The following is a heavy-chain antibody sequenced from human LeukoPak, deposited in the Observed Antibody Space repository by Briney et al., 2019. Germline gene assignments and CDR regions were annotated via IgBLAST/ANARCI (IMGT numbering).Heavy chain of an antibody. Sequence: GGSLRLSCAASGFTFSSYSMYWVRQAPGKGLEWVSSISSSSSYIYYADSVKGRFTISRDNAKNSLYLQMNSLRAEDTAVYYCARDLGYYDSSGHDAFDIWGQGTMVTVSS. J-gene: IGHJ3*02. CDR3: ARDLGYYDSSGHDAFDI. CDR2: ISSSSSYI. CDR1: GFTFSSYS. D-gene: IGHD3-22*01. V-gene: IGHV3-21*01.